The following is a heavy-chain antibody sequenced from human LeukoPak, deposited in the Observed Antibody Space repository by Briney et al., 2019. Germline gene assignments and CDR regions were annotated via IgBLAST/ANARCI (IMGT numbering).Heavy chain of an antibody. CDR2: IYYSGST. Sequence: SETLSLTCTVSGGSISSGDYYWSWIRQPPGTGLEWIGYIYYSGSTYYNPSLKSRVTISVDTSKSQFSLKLSSVTAADTAVYYCARATITMIVVEGDAFDIWGQGTMVTVSS. CDR3: ARATITMIVVEGDAFDI. CDR1: GGSISSGDYY. J-gene: IGHJ3*02. D-gene: IGHD3-22*01. V-gene: IGHV4-30-4*01.